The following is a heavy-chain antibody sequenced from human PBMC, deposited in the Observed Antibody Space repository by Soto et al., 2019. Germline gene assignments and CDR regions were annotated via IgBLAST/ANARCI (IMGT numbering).Heavy chain of an antibody. CDR2: FDPEDGET. CDR3: ATLFLLRSGYCSGGSCRANYYGMDV. Sequence: ASVKVSCKVSGYTLTELSMHGVRQAPGKGLEWMGGFDPEDGETIYAQKFQGRVTMTEDTSTDTAYMELSSLRSEETAVYYCATLFLLRSGYCSGGSCRANYYGMDVLGQGTTVTVSS. D-gene: IGHD2-15*01. J-gene: IGHJ6*02. V-gene: IGHV1-24*01. CDR1: GYTLTELS.